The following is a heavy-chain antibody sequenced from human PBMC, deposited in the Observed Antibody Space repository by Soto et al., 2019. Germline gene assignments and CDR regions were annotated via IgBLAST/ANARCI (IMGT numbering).Heavy chain of an antibody. J-gene: IGHJ6*03. CDR3: ARDAVPSYYYYYYYMDV. CDR2: IGAYNGNT. V-gene: IGHV1-18*01. Sequence: ASVKVSCKASGYTFTSYGISWVRQAPGQGLEWMGWIGAYNGNTNYAQKLQGRVTMTTDTSTSTAYMELRSLRSDDTAVYYCARDAVPSYYYYYYYMDVWGKGTTVTFSS. D-gene: IGHD1-1*01. CDR1: GYTFTSYG.